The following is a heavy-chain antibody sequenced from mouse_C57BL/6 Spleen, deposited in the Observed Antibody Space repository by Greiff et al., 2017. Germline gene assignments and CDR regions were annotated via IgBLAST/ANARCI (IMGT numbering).Heavy chain of an antibody. J-gene: IGHJ3*01. V-gene: IGHV3-6*01. CDR3: ARAHGPAWFAY. CDR2: ISYDGSN. D-gene: IGHD1-1*01. Sequence: EVQLKESGPGLVKPSQSLSLTCSVTGYSITSGYYWNWIRQFPGNKLEWMGYISYDGSNNYNPSLKNRISITRDTSKNQVFLKLNSVTTEDTATYYCARAHGPAWFAYWGQGTLVTVSA. CDR1: GYSITSGYY.